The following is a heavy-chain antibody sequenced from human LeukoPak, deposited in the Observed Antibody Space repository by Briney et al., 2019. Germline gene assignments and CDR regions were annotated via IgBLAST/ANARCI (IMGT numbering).Heavy chain of an antibody. V-gene: IGHV4-59*01. CDR2: IYYSGST. D-gene: IGHD1-7*01. CDR1: GGSISSYY. CDR3: ASGTGTTSLARFDY. Sequence: PSETLSLTCTVSGGSISSYYWSWIRQPPGKGLEWIGYIYYSGSTNYNPSLKSRVTISVDTSKNQFSLKLSSVTAADTAVYYCASGTGTTSLARFDYWGQGTLVTVSS. J-gene: IGHJ4*02.